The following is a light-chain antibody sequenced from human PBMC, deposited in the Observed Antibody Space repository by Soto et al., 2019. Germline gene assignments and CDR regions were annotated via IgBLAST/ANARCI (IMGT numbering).Light chain of an antibody. J-gene: IGKJ1*01. CDR1: QSVSSN. Sequence: EIVVTQSPATLSVSPGERATLSCRASQSVSSNLAWYHQKPAQAPRLLIYGASTRATGIPARFSGSGSGTEFTLTISSLQSEDFAVYYCQHYSNSPRTFGQGTKVEIK. CDR3: QHYSNSPRT. V-gene: IGKV3-15*01. CDR2: GAS.